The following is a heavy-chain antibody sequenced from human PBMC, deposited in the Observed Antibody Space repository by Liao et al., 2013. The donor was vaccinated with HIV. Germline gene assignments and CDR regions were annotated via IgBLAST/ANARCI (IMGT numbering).Heavy chain of an antibody. V-gene: IGHV4-38-2*01. J-gene: IGHJ3*02. CDR2: FYYSGST. CDR3: ARVSPPXPGDAFDI. CDR1: GYSISSSYY. Sequence: QVQLQESGPGLVKPSETLSLTCAVSGYSISSSYYWGWIRQPPGKGLEWIGSFYYSGSTYYNPSLKSRVTISVDTSKNQLSLKLTSVTAADTAVYYCARVSPPXPGDAFDIWGQGTMVTVSS.